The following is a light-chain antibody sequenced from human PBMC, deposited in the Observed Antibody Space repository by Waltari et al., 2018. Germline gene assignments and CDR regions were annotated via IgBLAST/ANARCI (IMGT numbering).Light chain of an antibody. CDR2: DAS. Sequence: EIVLTQSPATLSFSPGERATLSCRPSQSVSVYLAWYQQKPGQAPRLLIFDASSRATGIPARFSGSGSGTNFTLTISSLEPEDFAVYYCQQRSNGLTFGGGTRVEIK. V-gene: IGKV3-11*01. CDR1: QSVSVY. CDR3: QQRSNGLT. J-gene: IGKJ4*01.